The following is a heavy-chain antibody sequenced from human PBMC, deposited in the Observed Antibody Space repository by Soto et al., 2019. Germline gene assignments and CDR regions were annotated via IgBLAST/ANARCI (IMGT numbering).Heavy chain of an antibody. D-gene: IGHD3-10*01. Sequence: QVQLQESGPGLVKPSETLSLTCTVSGGSISSYYWSWIRQPPGKGLEWIGYIYYRGSTNYNPSLKSRVTISVDTSKNQFSLKLSSVTAADTAVYYCAREVLWFGGGGIDYWGQGTLVTVSS. J-gene: IGHJ4*02. CDR3: AREVLWFGGGGIDY. CDR2: IYYRGST. CDR1: GGSISSYY. V-gene: IGHV4-59*01.